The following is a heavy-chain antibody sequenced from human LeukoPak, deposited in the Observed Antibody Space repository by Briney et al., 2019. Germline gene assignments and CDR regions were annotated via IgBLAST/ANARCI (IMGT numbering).Heavy chain of an antibody. CDR3: VVEVVGEDY. D-gene: IGHD1-26*01. J-gene: IGHJ4*02. CDR2: IYSGGDT. Sequence: GSLRLSCEASGITVSTNYMSWVRQAPGKGLEWVSVIYSGGDTYYADSVKGRFTISRDSSKNTLFLQMNSLRAEDTAMYYCVVEVVGEDYWGQGTLVTVSS. CDR1: GITVSTNY. V-gene: IGHV3-66*01.